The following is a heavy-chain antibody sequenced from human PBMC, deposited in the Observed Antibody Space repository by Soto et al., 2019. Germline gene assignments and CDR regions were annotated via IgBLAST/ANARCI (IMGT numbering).Heavy chain of an antibody. D-gene: IGHD1-26*01. Sequence: GGSLRLSCAASGFTFSSYGMHWVRQAPGKGLEWVAVISYDGSNKYYADSVKGRFTISRDNSKNTLYLQMNSLRAEDTAVYYCAKGSSGSSLSPVGYYYYGMDVLGQGTTVTVSS. J-gene: IGHJ6*02. V-gene: IGHV3-30*18. CDR3: AKGSSGSSLSPVGYYYYGMDV. CDR2: ISYDGSNK. CDR1: GFTFSSYG.